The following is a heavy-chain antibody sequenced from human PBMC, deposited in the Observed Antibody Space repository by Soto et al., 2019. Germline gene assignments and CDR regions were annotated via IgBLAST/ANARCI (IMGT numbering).Heavy chain of an antibody. CDR3: ARVHPYYDFWSGHTKYYFDY. D-gene: IGHD3-3*01. CDR1: GYTFTGYY. V-gene: IGHV1-2*04. J-gene: IGHJ4*02. CDR2: INPNSGGT. Sequence: ASVKVSCKASGYTFTGYYMHWVRQAPGQGLEWMGWINPNSGGTNYAQKFQGWVTMTRDTSISTAYMELSRLRSDDTAVYYCARVHPYYDFWSGHTKYYFDYWGQGTLVTVSS.